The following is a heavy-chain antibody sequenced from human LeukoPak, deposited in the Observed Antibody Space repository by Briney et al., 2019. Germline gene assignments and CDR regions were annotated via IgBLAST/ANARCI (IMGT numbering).Heavy chain of an antibody. J-gene: IGHJ4*02. CDR2: IYTSGST. D-gene: IGHD3-16*02. Sequence: PSETLSLTCTVSGGSISSYYWSWIRQPAGKGLEWIGRIYTSGSTNYNPPLKSRVTMSVDTSKNQFSLKLSSVTAADTAVYYCARDERVTFGGVIVLAFDYWGQGTLVTVSS. CDR3: ARDERVTFGGVIVLAFDY. CDR1: GGSISSYY. V-gene: IGHV4-4*07.